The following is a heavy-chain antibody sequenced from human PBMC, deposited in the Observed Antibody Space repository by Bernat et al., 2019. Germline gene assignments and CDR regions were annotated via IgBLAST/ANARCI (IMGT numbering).Heavy chain of an antibody. J-gene: IGHJ6*02. CDR3: ARGGYRYGSRWLQSPQSYYYYGMDV. Sequence: QVQLVESGGGVVQPGRSLRLSCAASGFTFSSYAMHWVRQAPGKGLEWVAVLSFYGSNKYYADSVKGRFTISRDSSKNTLYLQMNSLRAEDTAVYYCARGGYRYGSRWLQSPQSYYYYGMDVWGQGTTVTVSS. CDR1: GFTFSSYA. D-gene: IGHD5-24*01. V-gene: IGHV3-30-3*01. CDR2: LSFYGSNK.